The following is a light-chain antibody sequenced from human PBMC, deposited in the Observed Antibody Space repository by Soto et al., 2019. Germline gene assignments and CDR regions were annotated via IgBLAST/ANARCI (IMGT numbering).Light chain of an antibody. Sequence: ITTTQSPLSLSASVGDRAPLTCRASQGIGNDLGWYQQKPGKAPKLLIYAASSLQSGVPSRFSGSGSGTDFTLTISSLQPEDFATYYCLQDYSYPQTFGQGT. CDR1: QGIGND. V-gene: IGKV1-6*01. CDR3: LQDYSYPQT. J-gene: IGKJ1*01. CDR2: AAS.